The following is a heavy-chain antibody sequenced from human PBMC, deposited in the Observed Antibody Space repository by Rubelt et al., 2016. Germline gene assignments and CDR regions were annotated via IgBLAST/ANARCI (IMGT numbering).Heavy chain of an antibody. J-gene: IGHJ4*02. D-gene: IGHD3-3*01. CDR2: IYSGGST. Sequence: WVRQAPGKGLEWVSVIYSGGSTYYADSVKGRFTISRHNSKNTLYLQMNSLRAEDTAVYYCATPRRPPTIFAFDYWGQGTLVTVSS. V-gene: IGHV3-53*04. CDR3: ATPRRPPTIFAFDY.